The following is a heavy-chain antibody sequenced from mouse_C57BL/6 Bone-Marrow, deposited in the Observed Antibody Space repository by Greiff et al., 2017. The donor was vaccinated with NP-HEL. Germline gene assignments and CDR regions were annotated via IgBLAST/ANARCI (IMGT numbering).Heavy chain of an antibody. CDR2: ISSGSSTI. CDR3: ARMGLYYDYWYFDV. V-gene: IGHV5-17*01. J-gene: IGHJ1*03. D-gene: IGHD2-4*01. CDR1: GFTFSDYG. Sequence: EVHLVESGGGLVKPGGSLKLSCAASGFTFSDYGMHWVRQAPEKGLEWVAYISSGSSTIYYADTVKGRFTISRDNAKNTLFLQMTSLRSEDTAMYYCARMGLYYDYWYFDVWGTGTTVTVSS.